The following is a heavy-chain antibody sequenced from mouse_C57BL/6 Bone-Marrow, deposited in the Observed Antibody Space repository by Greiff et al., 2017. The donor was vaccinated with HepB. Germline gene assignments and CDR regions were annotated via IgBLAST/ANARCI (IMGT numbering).Heavy chain of an antibody. J-gene: IGHJ3*01. V-gene: IGHV3-6*01. CDR3: ARGYYSNYGGFAY. D-gene: IGHD2-5*01. CDR1: GYSITSGYY. CDR2: ISYDGSN. Sequence: EVHLVESGPGLVKPSQSLSLTCSVTGYSITSGYYWNWIRQFPGNKLEWMGYISYDGSNNYNPSLKNRISITRDTSKNQFFLKLNSVTTEDTATYYCARGYYSNYGGFAYWGQGTLVTVSA.